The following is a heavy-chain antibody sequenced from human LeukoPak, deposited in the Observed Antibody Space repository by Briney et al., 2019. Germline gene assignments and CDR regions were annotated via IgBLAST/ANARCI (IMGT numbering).Heavy chain of an antibody. D-gene: IGHD1-26*01. CDR1: GFTFDDYA. V-gene: IGHV3-9*01. CDR3: AKDRGSYSEYYFDY. J-gene: IGHJ4*02. CDR2: ISWNSGSK. Sequence: GGSLRLSCAASGFTFDDYAMHWVRQAPGKGLEWVSGISWNSGSKGYADSVKGRFTISRDNAKNSLYLQMNSLRAEDTALYYCAKDRGSYSEYYFDYWGQGTLVTVSS.